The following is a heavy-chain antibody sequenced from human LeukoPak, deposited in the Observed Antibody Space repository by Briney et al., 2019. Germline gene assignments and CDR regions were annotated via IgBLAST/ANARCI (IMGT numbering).Heavy chain of an antibody. CDR1: GFTFSSYA. Sequence: GGSPRLSCAASGFTFSSYAMHWVRQAPGKGLEWVAVISYDGSNKYYADSVKGRFTISRDNSNNTLYLQMNSLRAEDTAVYYRAREGVVRGFIDYWGQGTLVTVSS. CDR2: ISYDGSNK. CDR3: AREGVVRGFIDY. V-gene: IGHV3-30*04. J-gene: IGHJ4*02. D-gene: IGHD3-10*01.